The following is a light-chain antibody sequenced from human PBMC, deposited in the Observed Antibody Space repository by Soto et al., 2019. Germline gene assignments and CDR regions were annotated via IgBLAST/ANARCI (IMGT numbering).Light chain of an antibody. Sequence: EIVLTQSPATLSLSPGERATLSCRASQSVSTDLAWYQQKPGQAPRLLIYDASNRATGIPARFSGSGSGTDFSLTISSLETEAFAVYYCQQRSHGTPTWTFGPGKKVEI. CDR1: QSVSTD. V-gene: IGKV3-11*01. J-gene: IGKJ1*01. CDR3: QQRSHGTPTWT. CDR2: DAS.